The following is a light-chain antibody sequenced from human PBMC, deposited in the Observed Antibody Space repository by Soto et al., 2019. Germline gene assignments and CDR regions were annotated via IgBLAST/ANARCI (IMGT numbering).Light chain of an antibody. J-gene: IGKJ3*01. CDR3: QQYDNLRVT. Sequence: DIPMTQSPSSLSASVGDRVTITCQASQDISNYLNWYQQKPGKAPKLLINDASNLETGVPSRFSGSGSGTDFTFTISSLQPEDIATYYCQQYDNLRVTFGPGTKVDIK. V-gene: IGKV1-33*01. CDR1: QDISNY. CDR2: DAS.